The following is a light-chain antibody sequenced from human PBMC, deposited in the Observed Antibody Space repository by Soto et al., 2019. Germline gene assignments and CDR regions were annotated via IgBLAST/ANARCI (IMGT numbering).Light chain of an antibody. CDR3: NSYSSSSTRV. J-gene: IGLJ2*01. CDR1: TSDVGGYNY. Sequence: QSALTQPASVSGSPGQSITISCTGTTSDVGGYNYVSWYQQHPGKAPKLLIYEVNNRPSGVSNRFSGSKSGNTASLTISGLQAGDGGDYYCNSYSSSSTRVFGGGTKLTVL. CDR2: EVN. V-gene: IGLV2-14*01.